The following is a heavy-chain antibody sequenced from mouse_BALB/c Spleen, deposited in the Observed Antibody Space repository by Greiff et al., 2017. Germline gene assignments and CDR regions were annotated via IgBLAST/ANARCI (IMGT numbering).Heavy chain of an antibody. Sequence: VQLQQSGAELVRPGASVTLSCKASGYTFTSYTMHWVKQRPGQGLEWIGYINPSSGYTNYNQKFKDKATLTADKSSSTAYMQLSSLTSEDSAVYYCASGEVSLLKVMDYWGQGTSVTVSS. CDR1: GYTFTSYT. CDR3: ASGEVSLLKVMDY. J-gene: IGHJ4*01. D-gene: IGHD2-10*01. V-gene: IGHV1S26*01. CDR2: INPSSGYT.